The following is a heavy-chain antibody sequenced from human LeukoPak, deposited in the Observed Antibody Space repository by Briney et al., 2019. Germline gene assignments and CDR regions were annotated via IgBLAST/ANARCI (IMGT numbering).Heavy chain of an antibody. CDR1: GFTFSSYA. CDR2: ISGGGGA. J-gene: IGHJ4*02. Sequence: GGSLRLSCAASGFTFSSYAMSWVRQAPGKGLEWLSAISGGGGAYYADSVKGRITISRDNSKNTLYLQMNSLRAEDTAIYYCAKSFAGAVAGSRGLDYWGQGTLVTVSS. CDR3: AKSFAGAVAGSRGLDY. D-gene: IGHD6-19*01. V-gene: IGHV3-23*01.